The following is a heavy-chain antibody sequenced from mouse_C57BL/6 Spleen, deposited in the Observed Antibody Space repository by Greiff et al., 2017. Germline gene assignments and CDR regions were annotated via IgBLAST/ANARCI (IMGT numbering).Heavy chain of an antibody. V-gene: IGHV1-15*01. Sequence: VQLQQSGAELVRPGASVTLSCKASGYTFTDYEMHWVKQTPVHGLEWIGAIDPETGGTAYNQKFKGKAILTADKSSSTAYMELRSLTSEDSAVYYCTRKGSSYRFNYFDYWGQGTTLTVSS. CDR3: TRKGSSYRFNYFDY. CDR1: GYTFTDYE. J-gene: IGHJ2*01. CDR2: IDPETGGT. D-gene: IGHD1-1*01.